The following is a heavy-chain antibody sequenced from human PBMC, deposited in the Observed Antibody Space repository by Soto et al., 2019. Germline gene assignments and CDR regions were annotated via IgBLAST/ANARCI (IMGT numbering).Heavy chain of an antibody. Sequence: ASVKVSCKASGYTFINFDISWVRQATGQGLEWMGWMNPGSGKTGYANKFQGRVTMTRDASTGTAHLELSSLTSEDTAVYYCARMASAGTLNWIDPWGQGTLVTVSS. J-gene: IGHJ5*02. D-gene: IGHD6-13*01. CDR2: MNPGSGKT. V-gene: IGHV1-8*02. CDR1: GYTFINFD. CDR3: ARMASAGTLNWIDP.